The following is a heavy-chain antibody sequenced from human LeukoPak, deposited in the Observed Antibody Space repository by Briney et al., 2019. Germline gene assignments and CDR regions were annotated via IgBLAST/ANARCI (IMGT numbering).Heavy chain of an antibody. CDR3: ARDHIWGPDY. V-gene: IGHV1-2*02. CDR1: GYTFTDHY. J-gene: IGHJ4*02. CDR2: IHPGRGDT. Sequence: GASVKASCKALGYTFTDHYFHWLRQAPGQGIEWMGWIHPGRGDTNIAQKTQGRVSLTRDMSISTAYIELSRLTSDDTADYHCARDHIWGPDYWGQGTLVSVSS. D-gene: IGHD7-27*01.